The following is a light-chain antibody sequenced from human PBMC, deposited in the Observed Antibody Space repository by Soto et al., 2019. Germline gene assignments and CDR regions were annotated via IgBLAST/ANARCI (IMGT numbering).Light chain of an antibody. CDR1: XXXFGYYNY. Sequence: QSAXXXPPXASGSXXXXXXXXXTGTXXXFGYYNYVSWYQQHPGKVPKLMIYEVTKRPSGVPDRFSGSKSGNTASLTVSGLQAEDEADYYCSSYVDSDNLVFGGGTKLTVL. CDR2: EVT. J-gene: IGLJ3*02. CDR3: SSYVDSDNLV. V-gene: IGLV2-8*01.